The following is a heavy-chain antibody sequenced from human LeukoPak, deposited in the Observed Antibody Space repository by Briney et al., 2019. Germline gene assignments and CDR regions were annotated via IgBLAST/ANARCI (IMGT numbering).Heavy chain of an antibody. CDR2: INHSGST. V-gene: IGHV4-34*01. J-gene: IGHJ4*02. CDR3: ARGGFYCGGDCYVDY. D-gene: IGHD2-21*02. Sequence: SETLSLTCAVYGGSFSPYYWSWIRQPPGKGLEWIGEINHSGSTNYNPSLKSRVTISVDTSKDQFSLRLSSVTAADTAVYYCARGGFYCGGDCYVDYWGQGTLVTVSS. CDR1: GGSFSPYY.